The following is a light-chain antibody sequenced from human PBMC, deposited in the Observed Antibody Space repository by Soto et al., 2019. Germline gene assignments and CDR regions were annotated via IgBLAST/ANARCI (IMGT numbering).Light chain of an antibody. V-gene: IGKV1-9*01. Sequence: IPLTQSPSSLSASVGDRVTITCRASQDISSYLAWYQQKPAKAPKLLIYSASTLQSGVPSRFSGSGSGTDFTLTISSLQPEDFATYYCQQLNNYPWTFGQGTKVEIK. CDR2: SAS. J-gene: IGKJ1*01. CDR3: QQLNNYPWT. CDR1: QDISSY.